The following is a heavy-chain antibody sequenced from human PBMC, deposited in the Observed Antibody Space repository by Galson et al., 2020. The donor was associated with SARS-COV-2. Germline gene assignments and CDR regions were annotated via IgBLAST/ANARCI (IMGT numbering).Heavy chain of an antibody. CDR2: LSNSGDIT. J-gene: IGHJ4*02. CDR3: ARLPRAGYCSGGACYS. CDR1: GSTFYNYA. V-gene: IGHV3-23*01. D-gene: IGHD2-15*01. Sequence: GGSLRLSCAASGSTFYNYAMSWIRQAPGKGLECVSRLSNSGDITYYADSVKGRFTISRDNSKNTLYLQLDSLRAEDTAIYYCARLPRAGYCSGGACYSWGRGTLVNVSS.